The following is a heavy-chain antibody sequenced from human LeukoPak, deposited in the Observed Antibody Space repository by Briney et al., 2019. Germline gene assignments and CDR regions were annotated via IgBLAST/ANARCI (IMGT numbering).Heavy chain of an antibody. CDR1: GFTFSSYS. J-gene: IGHJ4*02. CDR3: ARDEDASVVVVAATPFDY. V-gene: IGHV3-21*01. CDR2: ISSSSSYI. D-gene: IGHD2-15*01. Sequence: PGGSLRLSCAASGFTFSSYSMNWVRQAPGKGLEWVSSISSSSSYIYYADSVKGRFTISRDNAKNSLYLQMNSLRAEGTAVYYCARDEDASVVVVAATPFDYWGQGTLVTVSS.